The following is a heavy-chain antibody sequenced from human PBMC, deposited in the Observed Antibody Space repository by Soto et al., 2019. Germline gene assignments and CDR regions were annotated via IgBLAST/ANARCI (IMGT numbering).Heavy chain of an antibody. CDR2: INPNSGGT. CDR3: ARDLILYGDYDYYYYGMDV. J-gene: IGHJ6*02. CDR1: GYTFTGYY. Sequence: GASVKVSCKASGYTFTGYYMHWVRQAPGQGLEWMGWINPNSGGTNYAQKFQGWVTMTRDTSISTAYMELSRLRSDDTAVYYCARDLILYGDYDYYYYGMDVWGQGTRVTVSS. V-gene: IGHV1-2*04. D-gene: IGHD4-17*01.